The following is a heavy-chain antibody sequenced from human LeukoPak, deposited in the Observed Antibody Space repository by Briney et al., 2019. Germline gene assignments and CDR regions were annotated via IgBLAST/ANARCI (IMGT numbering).Heavy chain of an antibody. CDR3: ARLQYSYTGFDY. D-gene: IGHD5-18*01. CDR1: GYTFTSYA. Sequence: GASVKVSCKASGYTFTSYAISWVRQAPGQGLEWMGGIIPIFGTANYAQKFQGRVTITADESTSTAYMELSSLRSEDTAVYYCARLQYSYTGFDYWGQGTLVTVSS. J-gene: IGHJ4*02. V-gene: IGHV1-69*13. CDR2: IIPIFGTA.